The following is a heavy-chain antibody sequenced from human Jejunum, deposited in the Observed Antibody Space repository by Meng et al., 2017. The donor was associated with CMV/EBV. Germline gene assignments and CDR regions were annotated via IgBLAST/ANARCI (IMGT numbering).Heavy chain of an antibody. Sequence: LTCTVSGGSVRSGSYFWSWIRQPPGKGLEWIGYIYYSGSTSYNPSLKSRVTISIDTSKNQLSLKLSSVTAADTAVYYCARGWGWFDPWGQGTLVTVSS. J-gene: IGHJ5*02. CDR3: ARGWGWFDP. CDR1: GGSVRSGSYF. V-gene: IGHV4-61*01. D-gene: IGHD3-16*01. CDR2: IYYSGST.